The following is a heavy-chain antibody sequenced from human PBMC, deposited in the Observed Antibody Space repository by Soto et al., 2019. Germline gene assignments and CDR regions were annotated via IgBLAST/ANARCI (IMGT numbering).Heavy chain of an antibody. Sequence: QVQLVQSGAEVKKPGSSVKVSCKASGGTFSSYTISWVRQAPGQGLEWMGRIIPILGIANYAQKFQGRVTSTADKSTSTAYMELSRLRSEDTAVYYCARGEGGPYCSGGSCLFYWGQGTLVTVSS. CDR3: ARGEGGPYCSGGSCLFY. V-gene: IGHV1-69*02. CDR1: GGTFSSYT. CDR2: IIPILGIA. D-gene: IGHD2-15*01. J-gene: IGHJ4*02.